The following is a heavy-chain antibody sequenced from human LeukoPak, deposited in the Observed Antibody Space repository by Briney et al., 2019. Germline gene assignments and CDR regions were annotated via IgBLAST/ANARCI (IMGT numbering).Heavy chain of an antibody. Sequence: GGSLRLSCAASGFTFSSYAMSWVRQAPGKGLEWVSAISGSGGKTFYADSVKGRFTISRDNSKNTLFLQMNSQRAEDTAIYYCATEEQLAGGGVGDYFGYWGQGTLVTVSS. J-gene: IGHJ4*02. CDR3: ATEEQLAGGGVGDYFGY. V-gene: IGHV3-23*01. D-gene: IGHD6-6*01. CDR2: ISGSGGKT. CDR1: GFTFSSYA.